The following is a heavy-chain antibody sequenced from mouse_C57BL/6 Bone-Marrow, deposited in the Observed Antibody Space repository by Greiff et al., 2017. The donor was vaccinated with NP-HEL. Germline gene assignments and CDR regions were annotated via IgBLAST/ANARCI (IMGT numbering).Heavy chain of an antibody. V-gene: IGHV1-64*01. CDR2: IHPNSGST. CDR1: GYTFTSYW. CDR3: GPLLLRPYYFDY. D-gene: IGHD1-1*01. J-gene: IGHJ2*01. Sequence: QVQLQQPGAELVKPGASVKLSCKASGYTFTSYWMHWVKQRPGQGLEWIGMIHPNSGSTNYNEKFKSKATLTVDKSSSTAYMQLSSLTSEDSAVYYCGPLLLRPYYFDYWGQGTTLTVSS.